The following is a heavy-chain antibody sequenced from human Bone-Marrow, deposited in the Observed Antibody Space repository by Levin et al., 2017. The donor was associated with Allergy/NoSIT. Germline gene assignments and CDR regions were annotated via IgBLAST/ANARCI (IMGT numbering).Heavy chain of an antibody. CDR1: GFTFSNFW. J-gene: IGHJ3*02. CDR2: IKEDGSEK. D-gene: IGHD3-10*01. CDR3: ARDHNYYGSGSYYRVAFDI. V-gene: IGHV3-7*04. Sequence: PGGSLRLSCAASGFTFSNFWMTWVRQAPGKGLEWVANIKEDGSEKYYVDSVKGRFTISRDNAENSLYLQLNSLRAEDTAVYYCARDHNYYGSGSYYRVAFDIWGQGTMVTVSS.